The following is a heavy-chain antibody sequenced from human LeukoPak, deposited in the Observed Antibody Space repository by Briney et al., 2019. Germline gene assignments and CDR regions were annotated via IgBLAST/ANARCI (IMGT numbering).Heavy chain of an antibody. CDR3: ARVKNLFTMVDY. Sequence: PSETLSLTCTVSGGSISSYYWSWIRQPPGKGLEWIGYIYYSGSTNYNPSLKSRVTISVDTSKNQFSLKLSSVTAADTTVYYCARVKNLFTMVDYWGQGTLVTVSS. CDR1: GGSISSYY. J-gene: IGHJ4*02. V-gene: IGHV4-59*01. D-gene: IGHD3-10*01. CDR2: IYYSGST.